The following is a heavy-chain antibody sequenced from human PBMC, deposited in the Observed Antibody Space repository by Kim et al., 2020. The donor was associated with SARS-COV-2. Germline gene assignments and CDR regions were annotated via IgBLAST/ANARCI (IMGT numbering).Heavy chain of an antibody. CDR3: ARGSVGPTHFFDY. V-gene: IGHV3-30*04. Sequence: GGSLRLPCAASGFTFSTYTMHWVRQTPGKGLEWVAVISSDGNHRYYVDSVKGRFTISRDNSKNTLYLQMDSLKFEDTTVYYCARGSVGPTHFFDYWGQGTLVTVSS. CDR1: GFTFSTYT. CDR2: ISSDGNHR. J-gene: IGHJ4*02. D-gene: IGHD1-26*01.